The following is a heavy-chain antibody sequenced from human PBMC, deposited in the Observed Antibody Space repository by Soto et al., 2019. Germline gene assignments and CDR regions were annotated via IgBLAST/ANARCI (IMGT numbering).Heavy chain of an antibody. J-gene: IGHJ4*02. CDR1: GGTFSSYT. V-gene: IGHV1-69*02. Sequence: QVQLVQSGAEVKKPGSSVKVSCKASGGTFSSYTSSWVRQAPGQGLEWMGRIIPILGIANYAQKFQGRVTITADKSTSTAYMELSSLRSEDTAVYYCARTDYDSYGYGGGYWGQGALVTVSS. D-gene: IGHD5-18*01. CDR2: IIPILGIA. CDR3: ARTDYDSYGYGGGY.